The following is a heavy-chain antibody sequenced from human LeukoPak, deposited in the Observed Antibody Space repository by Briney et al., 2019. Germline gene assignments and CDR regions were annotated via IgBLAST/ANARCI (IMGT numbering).Heavy chain of an antibody. D-gene: IGHD3-3*01. CDR2: ISYDGSNE. CDR1: GFTFSSYV. Sequence: GSLRLSCAASGFTFSSYVMHWVRQAPGKGLEWVAIISYDGSNEYYADSVKGRFTISRDNSKNTLYLQMNSLRAEDTAVYYCAKRRRFLEEGYYYYYMDVWGKGTTVTVSS. V-gene: IGHV3-30*04. CDR3: AKRRRFLEEGYYYYYMDV. J-gene: IGHJ6*03.